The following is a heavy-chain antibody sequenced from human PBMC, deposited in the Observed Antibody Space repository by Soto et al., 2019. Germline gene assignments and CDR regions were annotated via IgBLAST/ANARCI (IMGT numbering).Heavy chain of an antibody. V-gene: IGHV6-1*01. D-gene: IGHD6-13*01. CDR1: GDSVSSNSAA. J-gene: IGHJ6*02. CDR3: ARGRSQQLVPWDYYYYGMDV. Sequence: SQTLSLTCAISGDSVSSNSAAWNWIRQSPSRGLEWLGRTYYRSKWYNDYAVSVKSRITINPDTSKNQFSLQLNSVTPEDTAVYYCARGRSQQLVPWDYYYYGMDVWGQGTTVTVSS. CDR2: TYYRSKWYN.